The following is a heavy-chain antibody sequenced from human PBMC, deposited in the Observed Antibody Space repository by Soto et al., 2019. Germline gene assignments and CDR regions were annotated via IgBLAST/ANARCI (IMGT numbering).Heavy chain of an antibody. V-gene: IGHV1-69*13. CDR2: IIPIFGTA. J-gene: IGHJ3*02. D-gene: IGHD2-21*02. CDR3: ARDRRDGYNGDDAIDS. Sequence: GASVKVSCKASGYTFTSYGISWVRQAPGQGLEWMGGIIPIFGTANYAQKFQGRVTITADESTSTAYMELSSLRSEDTAVYYCARDRRDGYNGDDAIDSWGQGTMVTLSS. CDR1: GYTFTSYG.